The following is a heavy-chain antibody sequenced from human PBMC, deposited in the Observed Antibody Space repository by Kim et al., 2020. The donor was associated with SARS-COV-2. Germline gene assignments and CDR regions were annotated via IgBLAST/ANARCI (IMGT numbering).Heavy chain of an antibody. D-gene: IGHD3-10*01. CDR3: AKDQDYYGSGCGGH. J-gene: IGHJ1*01. CDR2: ISYDGSNK. V-gene: IGHV3-30*18. Sequence: GGSLRLSCAASGFTFSSYGMHWVRQAPGKGLEWVAVISYDGSNKYYADSVKGRFTISRDNSKNTLYLQMNSLRAEDTAVYYCAKDQDYYGSGCGGHWGQG. CDR1: GFTFSSYG.